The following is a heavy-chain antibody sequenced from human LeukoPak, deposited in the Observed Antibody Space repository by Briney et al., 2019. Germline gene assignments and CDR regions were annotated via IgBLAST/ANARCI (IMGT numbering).Heavy chain of an antibody. CDR2: IEWNGGST. Sequence: PGGSLRLSCAASAFTFSNYWMNWVRQAPGKGLEWVSGIEWNGGSTGYADSVKGRFTISRDNAKNSLYLQMNSLRAEDTALYYCARNSGAGYYFYMDVWGKGTAVTVSS. V-gene: IGHV3-20*04. D-gene: IGHD3-10*01. J-gene: IGHJ6*03. CDR3: ARNSGAGYYFYMDV. CDR1: AFTFSNYW.